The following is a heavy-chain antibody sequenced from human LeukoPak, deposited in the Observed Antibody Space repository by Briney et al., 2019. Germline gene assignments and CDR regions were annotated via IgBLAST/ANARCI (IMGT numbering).Heavy chain of an antibody. Sequence: GGSLRLSCAASGFTFSSYGMHWVRQAPGKGLEWVAFIRYDGSNKYYADSVKGRFTISRDNSKNTLYLQMNSLRAEDTAVYYCAKPIAAAERGRYYMDVWGKGTTVTISS. CDR1: GFTFSSYG. CDR3: AKPIAAAERGRYYMDV. J-gene: IGHJ6*03. CDR2: IRYDGSNK. D-gene: IGHD6-13*01. V-gene: IGHV3-30*02.